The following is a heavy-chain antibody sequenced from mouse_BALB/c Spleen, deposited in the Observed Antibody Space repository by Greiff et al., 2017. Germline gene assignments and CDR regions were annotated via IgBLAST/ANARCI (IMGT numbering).Heavy chain of an antibody. Sequence: EVKLMESGGGLVQPGGSLRLSCATSGFTFTDYYMSWVRQPPGKALEWLGFIRNKANGYTTEYSASVKGRFTISRDNSQSILYLQMNTLRAEDSATYYCARVMHYGSSYYYYAMDYWGQGTSVTVSS. CDR3: ARVMHYGSSYYYYAMDY. D-gene: IGHD1-1*01. CDR2: IRNKANGYTT. J-gene: IGHJ4*01. V-gene: IGHV7-3*02. CDR1: GFTFTDYY.